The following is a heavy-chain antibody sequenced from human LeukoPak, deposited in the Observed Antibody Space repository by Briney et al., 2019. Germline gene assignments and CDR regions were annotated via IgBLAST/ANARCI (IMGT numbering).Heavy chain of an antibody. CDR3: ARDLTNWAYYYYYGMDV. V-gene: IGHV1-18*01. CDR1: GYTFTSYG. CDR2: ISAYNGNT. D-gene: IGHD1-1*01. J-gene: IGHJ6*02. Sequence: ASVKVSCKASGYTFTSYGISWVRQAPGQGLEWMGWISAYNGNTNYAQKLQGRVTMTTDTSTSTAYMELRSLRSDDTAVYYCARDLTNWAYYYYYGMDVWGQGITVTVSS.